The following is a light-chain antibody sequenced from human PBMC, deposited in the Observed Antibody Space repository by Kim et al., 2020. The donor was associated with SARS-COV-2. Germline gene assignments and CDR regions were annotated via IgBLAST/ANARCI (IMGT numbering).Light chain of an antibody. CDR1: QGISNN. V-gene: IGKV1-27*01. CDR2: GTA. Sequence: DIQMTQSPSSLSASVGDRVTITCRASQGISNNLAWYQQKPGKVPKLLIYGTATLQSGVPSRFSGSVSGTDFTLTITSLQPEDVATYYCQEYYIAPLTFGPGTKVDIK. J-gene: IGKJ3*01. CDR3: QEYYIAPLT.